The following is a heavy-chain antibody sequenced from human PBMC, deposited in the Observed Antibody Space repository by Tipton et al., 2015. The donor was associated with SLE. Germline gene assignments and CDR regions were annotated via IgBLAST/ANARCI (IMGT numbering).Heavy chain of an antibody. V-gene: IGHV4-39*07. CDR3: ARGVSSGWYVPGY. CDR1: GASISSSSYY. J-gene: IGHJ4*02. Sequence: LRLSCTVSGASISSSSYYWVWFRQPPGKGLEWTGSVYYSGSTSYNPSLKSRITLSIDTSKSQFSLRLRSVTAADTAVYYCARGVSSGWYVPGYWGQGTLVTVSS. D-gene: IGHD6-19*01. CDR2: VYYSGST.